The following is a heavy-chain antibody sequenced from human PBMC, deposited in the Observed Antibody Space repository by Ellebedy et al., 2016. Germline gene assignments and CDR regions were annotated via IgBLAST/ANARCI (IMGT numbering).Heavy chain of an antibody. CDR3: ASQWLARYFDY. V-gene: IGHV4-39*07. J-gene: IGHJ4*02. CDR2: IYYSGST. Sequence: SETLSLTCSVSGDSISSTSYYWSWIRQPPGKGLEWIGTIYYSGSTDYSPSLYSRVTIAVDTAKNQFSLTLKSVTAADTAVYYCASQWLARYFDYWGQGALVTVSS. CDR1: GDSISSTSYY. D-gene: IGHD6-19*01.